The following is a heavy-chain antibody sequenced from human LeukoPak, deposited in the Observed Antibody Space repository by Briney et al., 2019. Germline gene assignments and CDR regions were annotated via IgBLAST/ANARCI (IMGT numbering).Heavy chain of an antibody. J-gene: IGHJ6*02. V-gene: IGHV3-30*04. CDR1: GFTFSTYA. Sequence: PGRSLRLSCAASGFTFSTYAMHWVRQAPGKGLEWVALTSHDGGNKDYADSVKGRFTISRDNSKNTLYLQMNSLRAEETAAYYCARDRPYGMDVWGQGTTVTVSS. CDR2: TSHDGGNK. CDR3: ARDRPYGMDV.